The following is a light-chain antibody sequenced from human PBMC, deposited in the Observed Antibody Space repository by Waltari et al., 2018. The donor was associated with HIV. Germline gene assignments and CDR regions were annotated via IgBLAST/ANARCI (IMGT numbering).Light chain of an antibody. V-gene: IGKV3-15*01. CDR1: QSVRAN. Sequence: EIVMTQSPATLSVSPGEGATLSCRASQSVRANVAWYQQRPGQPPRLLIFHASTRASGSPGRFSGTGSGTDFTLTISSLQSEDFGVYYCQQYDDWPPLTFGGGTKVEIK. CDR3: QQYDDWPPLT. J-gene: IGKJ4*01. CDR2: HAS.